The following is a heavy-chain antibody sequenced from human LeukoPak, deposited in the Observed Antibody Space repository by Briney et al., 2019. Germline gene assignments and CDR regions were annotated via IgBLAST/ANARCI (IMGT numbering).Heavy chain of an antibody. V-gene: IGHV4-59*04. CDR1: GGSISSYY. D-gene: IGHD1-26*01. CDR3: ARDSTIVGGTLGAFDI. Sequence: SETLSLTCAVSGGSISSYYWSWVRQPPGKGLEWIGNIFYSGGTYYSPSLTSRVTISLDTSRNQFSLKLNSVTAADTAVYYCARDSTIVGGTLGAFDIWGQGTMVTVSS. CDR2: IFYSGGT. J-gene: IGHJ3*02.